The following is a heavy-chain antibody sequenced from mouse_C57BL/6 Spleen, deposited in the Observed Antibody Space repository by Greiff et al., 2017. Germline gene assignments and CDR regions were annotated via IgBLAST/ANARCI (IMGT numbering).Heavy chain of an antibody. CDR3: ARDDGYSFAY. CDR2: INYDGSST. J-gene: IGHJ3*01. D-gene: IGHD2-3*01. CDR1: GFTFSDYY. V-gene: IGHV5-16*01. Sequence: EVMLVESEGGLVQPGSSMKLSCTASGFTFSDYYMAWVRQVPEKGLEWVANINYDGSSTYYLDSLKSRFIISRDNAKNILYLQMSSLKSEDTATYDCARDDGYSFAYWGQGTLVTVSA.